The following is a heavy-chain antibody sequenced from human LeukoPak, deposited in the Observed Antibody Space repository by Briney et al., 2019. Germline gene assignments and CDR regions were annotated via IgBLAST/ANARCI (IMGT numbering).Heavy chain of an antibody. V-gene: IGHV4-59*08. Sequence: SETLSLTCTVSGGSISSYYWSWIRQPPGKGLEWIGYIYYSGSTNYNPSLKSRVTISVDTSKNQFSLKLSSVTAADTAVYYCARRYDSSGMRGYFDYWGQGTLVTVFS. CDR1: GGSISSYY. CDR2: IYYSGST. J-gene: IGHJ4*02. CDR3: ARRYDSSGMRGYFDY. D-gene: IGHD3-22*01.